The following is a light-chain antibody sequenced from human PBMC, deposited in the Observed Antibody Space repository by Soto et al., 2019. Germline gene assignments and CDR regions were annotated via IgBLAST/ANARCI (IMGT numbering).Light chain of an antibody. V-gene: IGLV2-14*03. CDR3: TSWTTSTTMI. Sequence: QSVLTQPASVSGSPGQSITISCTGTSSVIGAYNFVSWYQQHPGKAPKLMLYDVNIRPSGASNRFSGSKSGNTASLTISGLQAEDEADYYCTSWTTSTTMIFGGGTKVTVL. CDR2: DVN. CDR1: SSVIGAYNF. J-gene: IGLJ2*01.